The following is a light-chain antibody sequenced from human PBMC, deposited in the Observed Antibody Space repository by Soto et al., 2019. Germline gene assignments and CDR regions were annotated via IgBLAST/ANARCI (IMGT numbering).Light chain of an antibody. Sequence: DIQMTQSPSTLSASVGDRVTITCRASQSISSWLAWYQQKPGKAPKLLIYKASSLQSGVPSRFSGSGSGTELALTSSSLQPDEFARYYFQQYNSYLTWTFGQGTKVEIK. CDR3: QQYNSYLTWT. V-gene: IGKV1-5*03. CDR1: QSISSW. CDR2: KAS. J-gene: IGKJ1*01.